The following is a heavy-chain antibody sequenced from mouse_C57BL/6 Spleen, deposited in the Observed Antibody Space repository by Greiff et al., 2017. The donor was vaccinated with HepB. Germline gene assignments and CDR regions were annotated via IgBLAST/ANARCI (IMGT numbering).Heavy chain of an antibody. Sequence: EVQVVESGEGLVKPGGSLKLSCAASGFTFSSYAMSWVRQTPEKRLEWVAYISSGGDYIYYADTVKGRFTISRDNARNTLYLQMSSLKSEDTAMYYCTTMVTTERYWYFDVWGTGTTVTVSS. J-gene: IGHJ1*03. D-gene: IGHD2-1*01. CDR3: TTMVTTERYWYFDV. CDR1: GFTFSSYA. V-gene: IGHV5-9-1*02. CDR2: ISSGGDYI.